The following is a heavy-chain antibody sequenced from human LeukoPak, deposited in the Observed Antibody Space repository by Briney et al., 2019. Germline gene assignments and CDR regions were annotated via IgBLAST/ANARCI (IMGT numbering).Heavy chain of an antibody. J-gene: IGHJ5*02. D-gene: IGHD3-22*01. CDR2: IYTSGST. CDR1: GGSISSGSYY. V-gene: IGHV4-61*02. Sequence: PSETLSLTCTVSGGSISSGSYYWSWIRQPAGKGLEWIGRIYTSGSTNYNPSLKSRVTISVDTSKNQFSLKLSSVTAADTAVYYCAREIGLLGGYYYSWFDPWGQGTLVTVSS. CDR3: AREIGLLGGYYYSWFDP.